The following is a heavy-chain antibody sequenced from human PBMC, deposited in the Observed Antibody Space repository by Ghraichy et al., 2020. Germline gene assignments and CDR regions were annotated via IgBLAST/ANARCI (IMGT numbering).Heavy chain of an antibody. D-gene: IGHD3-22*01. CDR1: GFSLSNARVG. J-gene: IGHJ4*02. CDR3: ARIHSYYYDTSGYYYAYYFDF. V-gene: IGHV2-26*01. Sequence: SGPTLVKPTETLTLTCTVSGFSLSNARVGVSWIRQPPGKALEWLAHIFSNDERSYNTSLRTRLTISKDTSKSKVVLTMTNMDPVDTGTYFCARIHSYYYDTSGYYYAYYFDFWCQGTLVAVSS. CDR2: IFSNDER.